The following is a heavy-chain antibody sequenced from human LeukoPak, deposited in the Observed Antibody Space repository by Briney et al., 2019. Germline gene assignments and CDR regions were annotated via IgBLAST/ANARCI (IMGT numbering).Heavy chain of an antibody. D-gene: IGHD3-9*01. CDR2: ISGSGGST. J-gene: IGHJ4*02. CDR3: AKDHILRYFDWSPEYYFDY. CDR1: GFTFSSYA. Sequence: GGSLRLSCAASGFTFSSYAMSWVRQAPGKGLEWVSAISGSGGSTYYADSVKGRFTISRDNSKNTLYLQMNSLRAEDTAGYDCAKDHILRYFDWSPEYYFDYWGQGTLVTVSS. V-gene: IGHV3-23*01.